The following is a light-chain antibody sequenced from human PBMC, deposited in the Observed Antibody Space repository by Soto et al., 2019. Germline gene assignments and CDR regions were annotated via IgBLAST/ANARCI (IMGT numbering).Light chain of an antibody. CDR2: GAS. J-gene: IGKJ5*01. Sequence: EVGMTQSPASLSVYPGEGVTLXWRASQGLGDSFDWSQHKPGKTPRLLISGASTRAQGSPDRFSGSGSVTEFTRSISSLQSEDFAVYYGQQRSNWQVTFGQGTRLEIK. CDR1: QGLGDS. CDR3: QQRSNWQVT. V-gene: IGKV3-15*01.